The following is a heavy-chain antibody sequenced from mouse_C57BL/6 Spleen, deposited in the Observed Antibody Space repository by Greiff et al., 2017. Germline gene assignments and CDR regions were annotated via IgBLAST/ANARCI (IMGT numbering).Heavy chain of an antibody. CDR2: IRSKSNNYTT. Sequence: EVHLVESGGGLVQPKGSLKLSCAASGFSFNTYAMNWVRQAPGKGLEWVARIRSKSNNYTTYYDDSVKDRFTISRDDSESMLYLQMNNLKTEDTAMYYCVSHSTVVSLDYWGKGTTLTVSS. CDR1: GFSFNTYA. CDR3: VSHSTVVSLDY. J-gene: IGHJ2*01. V-gene: IGHV10-1*01. D-gene: IGHD1-1*01.